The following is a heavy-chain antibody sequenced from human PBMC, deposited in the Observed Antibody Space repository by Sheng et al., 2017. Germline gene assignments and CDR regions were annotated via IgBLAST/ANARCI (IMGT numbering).Heavy chain of an antibody. D-gene: IGHD1-1*01. CDR2: IYGSSRYI. CDR3: TRSGHNNADR. CDR1: GFSFGLYT. J-gene: IGHJ5*02. V-gene: IGHV3-21*02. Sequence: EIQLVESGGGLVKPGGSLRLSCAASGFSFGLYTMHWIRQTPGQGLEWVSSIYGSSRYIYYGDSVRGRFTVSRDNTKNSLYLQMNNLRADDTAVYFCTRSGHNNADRWGQGTLVSVHS.